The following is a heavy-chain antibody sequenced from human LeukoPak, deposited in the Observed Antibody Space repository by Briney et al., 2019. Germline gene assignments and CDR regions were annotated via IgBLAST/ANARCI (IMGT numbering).Heavy chain of an antibody. CDR1: GFTFTSSA. D-gene: IGHD5-12*01. CDR3: AALPEYSGYDY. Sequence: SVEVSCKASGFTFTSSAMQWVRQARGQRLEWIGWIVVGSGSTNYAQKFQERVTITRGMSTSTAYMELSSLRSEDTAVYYCAALPEYSGYDYWGQGTLVTVSS. V-gene: IGHV1-58*02. J-gene: IGHJ4*02. CDR2: IVVGSGST.